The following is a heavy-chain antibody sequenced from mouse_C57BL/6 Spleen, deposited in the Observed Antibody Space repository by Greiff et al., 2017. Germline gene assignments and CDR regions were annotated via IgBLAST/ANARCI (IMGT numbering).Heavy chain of an antibody. Sequence: QVQLQQSGAELVKPGASVKISCKASGYTFTDYYINWVKQRPGQGLEWIGKIGPGSGSTYYNEKFKGKATLTADKSSSTAYMQLSSLTSEDSAVYFCARRGLLRSPYYYAMDYWGQGTSVTVSS. CDR3: ARRGLLRSPYYYAMDY. D-gene: IGHD1-1*01. CDR1: GYTFTDYY. J-gene: IGHJ4*01. V-gene: IGHV1-77*01. CDR2: IGPGSGST.